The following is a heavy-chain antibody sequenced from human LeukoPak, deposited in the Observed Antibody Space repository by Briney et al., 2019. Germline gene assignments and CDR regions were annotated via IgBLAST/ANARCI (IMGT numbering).Heavy chain of an antibody. Sequence: ASVKVSCKASGGTFSSYAISWVRQAPGQGLEWMGGIIPIFGTANYAQKSQGRVTITADESTSTAYMELSSLRSEDTAVYYCARSVDGYSYGFFWGQGTLVTVSS. V-gene: IGHV1-69*13. CDR2: IIPIFGTA. J-gene: IGHJ4*02. D-gene: IGHD5-18*01. CDR3: ARSVDGYSYGFF. CDR1: GGTFSSYA.